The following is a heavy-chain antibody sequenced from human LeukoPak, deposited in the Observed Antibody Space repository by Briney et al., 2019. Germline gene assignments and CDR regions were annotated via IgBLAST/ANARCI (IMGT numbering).Heavy chain of an antibody. CDR2: IWYDGSQK. V-gene: IGHV3-33*01. CDR3: ARYGSGKNFDY. J-gene: IGHJ4*02. D-gene: IGHD3-10*01. Sequence: GGSLRLSCAPSGFTFSNYGIHWGRQAPGKGLWWVAVIWYDGSQKYYADSVKGRFTISRDNSKNTLYLQMNSLRAEDTAVYYCARYGSGKNFDYWGQGTLVTVSS. CDR1: GFTFSNYG.